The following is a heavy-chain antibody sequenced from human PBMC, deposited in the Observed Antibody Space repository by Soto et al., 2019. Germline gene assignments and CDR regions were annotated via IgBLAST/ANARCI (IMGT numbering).Heavy chain of an antibody. CDR1: GDSVSSNSAA. V-gene: IGHV6-1*01. CDR2: TYYRSKWYN. D-gene: IGHD6-13*01. Sequence: SQTLSLTCSISGDSVSSNSAAWNWIRQSPSRCLEWLGRTYYRSKWYNDYAVSVKRRININPDTSKNQFSLQLTTGTPGDTAGYYCARESVPQHLAYYFDHWSQGTLVTVSS. J-gene: IGHJ4*02. CDR3: ARESVPQHLAYYFDH.